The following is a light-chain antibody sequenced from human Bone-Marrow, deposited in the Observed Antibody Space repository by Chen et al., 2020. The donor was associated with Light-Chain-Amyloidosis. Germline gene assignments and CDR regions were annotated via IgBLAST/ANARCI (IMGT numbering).Light chain of an antibody. Sequence: QSALTQPHSVSGSPGQSVTISCTGTSSDIGGYDYVSWYQQYPGTAPQLIIYDVNKRPSGVPDRFSASKSVNTASLTISGLQADDEAEYHCCAYAGTYTWLFGGGTRLTVL. V-gene: IGLV2-11*01. CDR3: CAYAGTYTWL. CDR2: DVN. CDR1: SSDIGGYDY. J-gene: IGLJ3*02.